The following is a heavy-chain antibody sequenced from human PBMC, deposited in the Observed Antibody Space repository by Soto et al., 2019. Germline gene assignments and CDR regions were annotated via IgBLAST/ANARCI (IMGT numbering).Heavy chain of an antibody. J-gene: IGHJ4*02. CDR3: ARGGFSHDYGDYDY. CDR1: GGTFSSYA. CDR2: IIPIFGTA. D-gene: IGHD4-17*01. Sequence: QVQLVQSVAEVKKPGSSVKVSCKASGGTFSSYAISWVRQAPGQGLEWMGGIIPIFGTANYAQKFQGRVTITADESTSTAYMELSCLRSEDTAVYYCARGGFSHDYGDYDYWGQGTLVTVSS. V-gene: IGHV1-69*01.